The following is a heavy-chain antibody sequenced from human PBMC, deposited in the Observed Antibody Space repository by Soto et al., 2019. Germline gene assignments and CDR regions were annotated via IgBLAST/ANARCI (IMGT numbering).Heavy chain of an antibody. Sequence: VGSLRLSCAASGFSFSISPMHWVRQAPGKGPEWVALISYDGTNKFYADSVKGRFTISRDNSKSTLYLQVDSLRPEDAAVYYCARDPKTSGGQHWAFNYFDSWGQGTLVTAYS. J-gene: IGHJ4*02. D-gene: IGHD7-27*01. V-gene: IGHV3-30-3*01. CDR2: ISYDGTNK. CDR3: ARDPKTSGGQHWAFNYFDS. CDR1: GFSFSISP.